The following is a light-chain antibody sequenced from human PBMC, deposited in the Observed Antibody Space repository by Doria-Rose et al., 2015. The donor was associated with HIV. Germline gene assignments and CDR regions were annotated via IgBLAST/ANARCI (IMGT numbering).Light chain of an antibody. CDR1: QSISSTY. CDR3: HQYGTSWT. J-gene: IGKJ1*01. CDR2: DGS. V-gene: IGKV3-20*01. Sequence: TQSPGTLSLSPGERATLSCRASQSISSTYLGWYQQKPGQAPSLLIYDGSTRATGIPDRFSASGSGTDFTLTINRLEPEDFALYYCHQYGTSWTFGQGTKVEI.